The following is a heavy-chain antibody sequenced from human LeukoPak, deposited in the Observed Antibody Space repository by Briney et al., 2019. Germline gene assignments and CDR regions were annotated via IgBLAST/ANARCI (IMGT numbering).Heavy chain of an antibody. CDR2: IYSGGNT. CDR3: ARDPPLYY. CDR1: GFSVSSNH. Sequence: GGSLRLSCAASGFSVSSNHVSWVRQAPGKGLEWVSVIYSGGNTYYADSVKGRFTISKDNSKNTLYLQMNSLRAEGTAVYYCARDPPLYYWGQGTQVTVSS. V-gene: IGHV3-53*01. J-gene: IGHJ4*02.